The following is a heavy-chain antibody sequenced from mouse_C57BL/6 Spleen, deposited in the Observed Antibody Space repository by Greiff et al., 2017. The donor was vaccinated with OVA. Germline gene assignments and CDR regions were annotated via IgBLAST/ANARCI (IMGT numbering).Heavy chain of an antibody. J-gene: IGHJ4*01. D-gene: IGHD2-2*01. CDR3: AREAIYYGYAMDY. V-gene: IGHV5-16*01. CDR2: INYDGSST. CDR1: GFTFSDYY. Sequence: DVKLVESEGGLVQPGSSMKLSCTASGFTFSDYYMAWVRQVPEKGLEWVANINYDGSSTYYLDSLKSRFIISRDNAKNILYLQMSSLKSEDTATYYCAREAIYYGYAMDYWGQGTSVTVSS.